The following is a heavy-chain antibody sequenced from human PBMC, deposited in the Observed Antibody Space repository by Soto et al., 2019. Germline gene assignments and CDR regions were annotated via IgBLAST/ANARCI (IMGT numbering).Heavy chain of an antibody. D-gene: IGHD6-13*01. CDR3: ASGTIAAAMGSTDRNYYYYYGMDV. CDR2: ISYDGSNK. V-gene: IGHV3-30-3*01. CDR1: GFTFSSYA. J-gene: IGHJ6*02. Sequence: GGSLRLSCAASGFTFSSYAMHWVRQAPGKGLEWVAVISYDGSNKYYADSVKGRFTISRDNSKNTLYLQMNSLRAEDTAVYYCASGTIAAAMGSTDRNYYYYYGMDVWGQGTTVTVSS.